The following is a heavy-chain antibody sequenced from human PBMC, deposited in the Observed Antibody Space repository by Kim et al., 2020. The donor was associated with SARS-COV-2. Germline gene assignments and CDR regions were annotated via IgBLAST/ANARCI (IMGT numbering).Heavy chain of an antibody. V-gene: IGHV4-34*01. Sequence: SETLSLTCAVYGGSFSGYYWSWIRQPPGKGLEWIGEINHSGSTNYNPSLKSRVTISVDTSKNQFSLKLSSVTAADTAVYYCARGNNHSKPTHDYWGQGTLVTVSS. CDR2: INHSGST. J-gene: IGHJ4*02. CDR3: ARGNNHSKPTHDY. CDR1: GGSFSGYY. D-gene: IGHD1-20*01.